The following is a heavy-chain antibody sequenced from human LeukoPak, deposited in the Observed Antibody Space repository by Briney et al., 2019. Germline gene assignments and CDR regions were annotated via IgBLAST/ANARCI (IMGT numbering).Heavy chain of an antibody. J-gene: IGHJ3*02. V-gene: IGHV3-23*01. CDR3: ARGLRGATNAFDI. CDR2: ISGSGGST. Sequence: GGSLRLSCAASGFTFSSYAMSWVRQAPGKGLEWVSAISGSGGSTYYADSVKGRFTISRDNAKNSLYLQMKSLSAEDTAVYYCARGLRGATNAFDIWGQGTMVTVSS. CDR1: GFTFSSYA. D-gene: IGHD1-26*01.